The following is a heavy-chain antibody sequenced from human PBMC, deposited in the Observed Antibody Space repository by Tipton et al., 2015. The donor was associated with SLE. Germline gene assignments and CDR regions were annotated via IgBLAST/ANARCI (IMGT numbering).Heavy chain of an antibody. CDR1: GGSISSVSYY. Sequence: TLSLTCTVSGGSISSVSYYWSWIRQPAGKGLEWIGRMYSSGSTDYNPSLKSRVTLSVDTSKNQFSLRLSSVTAADTAVYYCARVWGTGSRGVDYWGQGTLVTVSS. CDR2: MYSSGST. J-gene: IGHJ4*02. CDR3: ARVWGTGSRGVDY. D-gene: IGHD2-2*01. V-gene: IGHV4-61*02.